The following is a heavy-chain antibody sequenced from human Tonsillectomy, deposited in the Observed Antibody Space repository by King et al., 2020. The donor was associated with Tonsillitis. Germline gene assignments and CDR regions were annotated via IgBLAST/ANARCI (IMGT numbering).Heavy chain of an antibody. CDR1: GASISSPKW. J-gene: IGHJ4*02. CDR3: ATVMTTVNTRPFDY. Sequence: VQLQESGPGLVKPSGTLSLTCAVSGASISSPKWWSWVRQPPGKGLEWIGEIYHSGPTNYTPSLKSRLTISLDKSKNQFSLKLTSVTAADTAVYYCATVMTTVNTRPFDYWGQGILVTVSS. V-gene: IGHV4-4*02. D-gene: IGHD4-11*01. CDR2: IYHSGPT.